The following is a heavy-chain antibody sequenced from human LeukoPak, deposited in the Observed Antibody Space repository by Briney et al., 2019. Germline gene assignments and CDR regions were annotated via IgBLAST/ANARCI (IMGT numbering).Heavy chain of an antibody. CDR3: ARRRGKFWSDKEYYFDY. D-gene: IGHD3-3*01. CDR2: IYYSGST. J-gene: IGHJ4*02. V-gene: IGHV4-59*01. Sequence: SETLSLTCTVSGGSISSYYWSWIRQPPGKGLEWIGYIYYSGSTNYNPSLKSRVTISVDPSKNQFSLKLSSVTAADTAVYYCARRRGKFWSDKEYYFDYWGQGTLVTVSS. CDR1: GGSISSYY.